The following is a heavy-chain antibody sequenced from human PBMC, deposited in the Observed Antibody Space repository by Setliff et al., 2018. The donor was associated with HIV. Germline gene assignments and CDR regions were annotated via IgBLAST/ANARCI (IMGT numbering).Heavy chain of an antibody. J-gene: IGHJ4*02. CDR3: TKGPGKGSFMDH. D-gene: IGHD6-13*01. V-gene: IGHV3-15*01. Sequence: GGSLRLSCAASGFTLNHAWMSWVRQAPGKGLEWVGRIKTKTDGGTTDYAAPVKGRFTISRDDSENTLYPQMISLKTEDTAVYYCTKGPGKGSFMDHWGQGTLVTVSS. CDR2: IKTKTDGGTT. CDR1: GFTLNHAW.